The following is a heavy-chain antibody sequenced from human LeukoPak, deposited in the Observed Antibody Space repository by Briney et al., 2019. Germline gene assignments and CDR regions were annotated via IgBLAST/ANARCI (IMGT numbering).Heavy chain of an antibody. CDR3: ARVRIQLTSYYFNY. CDR2: INHSGST. V-gene: IGHV4-34*01. Sequence: SETLSLTCAVYGGSFSGYYWSWIRQPPGKGLEWIGEINHSGSTNYNPSLKSRVTISVYTSKNQFSLKLSSVTAADTAVYYCARVRIQLTSYYFNYWGQGTLVTVSS. D-gene: IGHD5-18*01. CDR1: GGSFSGYY. J-gene: IGHJ4*02.